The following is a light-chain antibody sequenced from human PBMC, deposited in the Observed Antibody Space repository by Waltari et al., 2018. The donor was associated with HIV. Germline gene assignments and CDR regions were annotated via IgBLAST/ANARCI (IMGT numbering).Light chain of an antibody. J-gene: IGKJ1*01. CDR3: QQYYSPPWT. Sequence: DIVMTQSPDSLAVSLGERATLNCKSSQSVLYSASEKNYLAWYQQKPGQPPKLLIMWSSNREAGVPDRFSGRGSGTDFTLTISSLQAEDVAVYYCQQYYSPPWTFGQGTKVEIK. CDR1: QSVLYSASEKNY. CDR2: WSS. V-gene: IGKV4-1*01.